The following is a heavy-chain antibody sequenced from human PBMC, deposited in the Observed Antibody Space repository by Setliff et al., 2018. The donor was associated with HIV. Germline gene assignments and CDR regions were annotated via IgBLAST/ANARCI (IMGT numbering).Heavy chain of an antibody. V-gene: IGHV1-18*01. CDR3: ARSEGQWLRPEGALCDY. Sequence: ASVKVSCKTSGYKFNIFGVSWVRQAPGQGLEWMGWISGNNRITYYAQNFQSRVTLTTDTSTSTSNMELRSLRSDDTAVYYCARSEGQWLRPEGALCDYWGQGTLVTVSS. CDR1: GYKFNIFG. D-gene: IGHD5-12*01. J-gene: IGHJ4*02. CDR2: ISGNNRIT.